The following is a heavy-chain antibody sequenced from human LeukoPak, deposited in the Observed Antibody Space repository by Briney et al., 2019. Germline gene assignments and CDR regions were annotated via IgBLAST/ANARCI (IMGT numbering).Heavy chain of an antibody. J-gene: IGHJ4*02. CDR3: ARSGGTTTRLDY. V-gene: IGHV5-51*01. CDR2: IYPGDSDT. Sequence: GESLQISCKGSGYSFISYWIGWVRRLPGRGLEWMGIIYPGDSDTRYSPSFQGQVTISADKSISNAYLPLSSLKATDTAMYYCARSGGTTTRLDYWGQGTLVTVSS. D-gene: IGHD1-26*01. CDR1: GYSFISYW.